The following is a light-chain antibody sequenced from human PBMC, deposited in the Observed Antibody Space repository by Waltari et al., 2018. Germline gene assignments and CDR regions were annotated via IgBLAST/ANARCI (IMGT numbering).Light chain of an antibody. V-gene: IGKV3-20*01. CDR1: QSVSRA. Sequence: EIVLTQSPGTLSLSPGERATLSCRPSQSVSRALAWYPQNPGQAPRLLIYGASNRATGIPDRFSGSGSGTDFSLIISRLEPEDFAVYYCQHYVSLPVTFGQGTKVEIK. J-gene: IGKJ1*01. CDR2: GAS. CDR3: QHYVSLPVT.